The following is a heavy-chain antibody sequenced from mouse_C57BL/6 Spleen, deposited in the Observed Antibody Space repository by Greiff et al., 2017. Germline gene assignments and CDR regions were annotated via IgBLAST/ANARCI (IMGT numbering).Heavy chain of an antibody. CDR1: GYTFTDHT. D-gene: IGHD1-1*01. J-gene: IGHJ1*03. V-gene: IGHV1-78*01. Sequence: QVQLQQSDAELVKPGASVKISCKVSGYTFTDHTIHWMKQRPEQGLEWIGYIYPRDGSTKYNEKFKGKATLTADKSSSTAYMQLSSLTSEDSAVYFCARWGYYGSSDRYFEGWGTGTTVTVSS. CDR3: ARWGYYGSSDRYFEG. CDR2: IYPRDGST.